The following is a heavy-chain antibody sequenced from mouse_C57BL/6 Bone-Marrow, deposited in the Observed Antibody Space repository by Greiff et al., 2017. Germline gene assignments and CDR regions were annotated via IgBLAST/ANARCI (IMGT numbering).Heavy chain of an antibody. Sequence: EVQLQQSGPELVKPGASVKISCKASGYTFTDYYINWVKQSHGKSLEWIGDINPNNGGTSYNQKFKGKATLTVDKSSSTAYMELRSLTSEDSAVYYCARSVYYGYDVWGQGTTLTGSS. CDR1: GYTFTDYY. J-gene: IGHJ2*01. V-gene: IGHV1-26*01. CDR2: INPNNGGT. D-gene: IGHD2-2*01. CDR3: ARSVYYGYDV.